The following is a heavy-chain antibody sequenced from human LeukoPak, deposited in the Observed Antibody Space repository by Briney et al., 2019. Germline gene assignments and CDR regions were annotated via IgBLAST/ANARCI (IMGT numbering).Heavy chain of an antibody. CDR3: AKTSDQLLYSKFDF. D-gene: IGHD2/OR15-2a*01. V-gene: IGHV3-30*02. CDR1: GFTFSFYG. Sequence: GGSLRLSCATSGFTFSFYGMHWVRQAPGKGLEWVAFIQYDGSYKFYADSVQGRFSISRDNSKNTLFLQMNSLRAEDTALYYCAKTSDQLLYSKFDFWGQGTLVTVSS. CDR2: IQYDGSYK. J-gene: IGHJ4*02.